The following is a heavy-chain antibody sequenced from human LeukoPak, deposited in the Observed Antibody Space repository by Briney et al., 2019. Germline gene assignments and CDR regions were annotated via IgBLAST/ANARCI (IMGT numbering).Heavy chain of an antibody. CDR2: IYPGDSDT. CDR1: GYSFTTYG. D-gene: IGHD3-10*01. J-gene: IGHJ5*02. Sequence: GESLKISCKGSGYSFTTYGIVWVRQMPGKGLEWMGIIYPGDSDTRYSPSFQGQVTFSADNSITTAYLQWSSLKASDTAMYFCARRGENWFDXXXQGTLVTVSS. CDR3: ARRGENWFDX. V-gene: IGHV5-51*01.